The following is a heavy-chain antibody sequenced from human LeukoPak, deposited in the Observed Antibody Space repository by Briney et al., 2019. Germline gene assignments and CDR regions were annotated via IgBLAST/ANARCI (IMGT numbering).Heavy chain of an antibody. CDR1: GFTFSDYA. D-gene: IGHD6-19*01. CDR2: ISNSGGTT. V-gene: IGHV3-64D*06. CDR3: VKGIPVAATGNVVPYFYYYGMDV. J-gene: IGHJ6*02. Sequence: PGGSLRLSCSASGFTFSDYAIHWVRQAPGKGLEYLSAISNSGGTTYYADSVKGRFTISRDNSKNTLYLQMSTLRPEDTAVYYCVKGIPVAATGNVVPYFYYYGMDVWGQGTTVSVS.